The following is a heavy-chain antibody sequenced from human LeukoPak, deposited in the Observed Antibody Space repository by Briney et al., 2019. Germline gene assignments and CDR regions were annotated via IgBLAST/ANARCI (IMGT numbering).Heavy chain of an antibody. Sequence: SETLSLTCAVSGVSISNYYLSWIRQPPGKGLEWIGHIYFIGNTNYNASLKSRVTISLDTSKNHFSLKLTSVTAADTAVYYCARGGYYGSGNDFRFDPWGQGTLVTVSS. CDR2: IYFIGNT. CDR1: GVSISNYY. J-gene: IGHJ5*02. D-gene: IGHD3-10*01. V-gene: IGHV4-59*01. CDR3: ARGGYYGSGNDFRFDP.